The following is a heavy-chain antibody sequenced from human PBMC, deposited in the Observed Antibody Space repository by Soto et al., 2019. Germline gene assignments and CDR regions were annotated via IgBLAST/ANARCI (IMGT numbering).Heavy chain of an antibody. CDR2: IWYDGSNK. D-gene: IGHD2-15*01. V-gene: IGHV3-33*01. CDR3: ARWGCSGSNCNLNQRSFDL. J-gene: IGHJ4*02. Sequence: GGSLRLSCASSGFIFIEYGMHWVRQAPGKGLEWVAVIWYDGSNKYYADSVRGRFTFSRDNSRNTMSLQMNSLRVEDTAIYYCARWGCSGSNCNLNQRSFDLWGQGTLVTVSS. CDR1: GFIFIEYG.